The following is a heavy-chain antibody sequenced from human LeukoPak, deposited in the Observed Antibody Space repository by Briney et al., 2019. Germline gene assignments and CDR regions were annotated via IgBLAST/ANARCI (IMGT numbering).Heavy chain of an antibody. Sequence: YPGGSLRLSCAASGFAVSSNYMSWVRQTPGKGLEWVSVIYTGGSTYYANSVKGRFTISRDNSKNTLYLQMNSLRAEDTAVYYCARDPSFSVPYYYYGMDVWGQGTTVTVSS. CDR1: GFAVSSNY. V-gene: IGHV3-53*01. J-gene: IGHJ6*02. CDR3: ARDPSFSVPYYYYGMDV. D-gene: IGHD3-10*01. CDR2: IYTGGST.